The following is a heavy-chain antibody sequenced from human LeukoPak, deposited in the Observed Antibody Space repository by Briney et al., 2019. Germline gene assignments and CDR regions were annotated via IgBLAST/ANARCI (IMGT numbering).Heavy chain of an antibody. Sequence: PSETLSLTCSVSGGSISIRSYYWGWIRQPPGKGLEWIGGLYHGGNTYYNSSLKSRVTMSVDTSKNQFSLKLSSVTAADTAVYYCARLSGFEFFDYWGQGTLVTVSS. D-gene: IGHD5-12*01. CDR1: GGSISIRSYY. J-gene: IGHJ4*02. CDR3: ARLSGFEFFDY. V-gene: IGHV4-39*01. CDR2: LYHGGNT.